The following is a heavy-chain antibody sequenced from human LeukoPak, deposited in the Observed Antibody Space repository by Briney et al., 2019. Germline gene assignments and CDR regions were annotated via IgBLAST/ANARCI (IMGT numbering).Heavy chain of an antibody. V-gene: IGHV3-30*03. Sequence: GGSLRLSCAASGFTFSSYGMHWVSQAPGKGLEWVAVISYDGSNKYYADSVKGRSTISRDNSKNTLYLQMNSLRAEDTAVYYCEAQGYCSSTSCYPWGQGTLVTVSS. CDR2: ISYDGSNK. D-gene: IGHD2-2*01. J-gene: IGHJ5*02. CDR1: GFTFSSYG. CDR3: EAQGYCSSTSCYP.